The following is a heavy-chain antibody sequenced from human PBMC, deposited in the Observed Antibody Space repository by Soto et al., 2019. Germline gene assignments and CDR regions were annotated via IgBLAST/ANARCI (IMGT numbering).Heavy chain of an antibody. J-gene: IGHJ3*02. CDR1: GFTFSSYS. D-gene: IGHD3-10*01. CDR2: ISSSSSTI. V-gene: IGHV3-48*01. CDR3: ARDTISGAFDI. Sequence: EVQLVESGGGLVQPGGSLRLSCAASGFTFSSYSMNWVRQAPGKGLEWVSYISSSSSTIYYADSVKGRFTISRDNAKNSLYLQMNSLRAEDTDVYYCARDTISGAFDIWGQGTMVTVSS.